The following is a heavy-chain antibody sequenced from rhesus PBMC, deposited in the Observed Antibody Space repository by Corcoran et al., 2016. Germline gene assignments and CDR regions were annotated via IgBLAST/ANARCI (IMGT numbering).Heavy chain of an antibody. CDR2: NRSGSIYT. J-gene: IGHJ1*01. V-gene: IGHV3S16*01. Sequence: EVHLLVSGGGLVQPGGYLSLSFAASGFRFRSYGMSWVRQAPGKGLEWVSSNRSGSIYTYYPASVKGRFIISRDDAKNSLSLQMNSLRAEDTVVYYCVSYPSGDFEFWGQGALVTVSS. CDR3: VSYPSGDFEF. CDR1: GFRFRSYG.